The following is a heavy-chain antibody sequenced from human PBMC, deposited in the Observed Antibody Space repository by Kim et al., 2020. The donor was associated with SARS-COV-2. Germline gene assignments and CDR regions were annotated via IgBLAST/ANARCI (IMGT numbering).Heavy chain of an antibody. Sequence: GGSLRLSCAASGFTFSSYAMSWVRQAPGKGLEWVSAISGSGGSTYYADSVKGRFTISRDNSKNTLYLQMNSLRAEDTAVYYCAKAVQGVLLWFGELSQVSLYGMDVWGQGTTVTVSS. J-gene: IGHJ6*02. V-gene: IGHV3-23*01. D-gene: IGHD3-10*01. CDR1: GFTFSSYA. CDR2: ISGSGGST. CDR3: AKAVQGVLLWFGELSQVSLYGMDV.